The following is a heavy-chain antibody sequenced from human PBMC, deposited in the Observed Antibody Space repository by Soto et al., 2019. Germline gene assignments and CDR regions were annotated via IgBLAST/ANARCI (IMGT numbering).Heavy chain of an antibody. J-gene: IGHJ4*02. V-gene: IGHV3-49*04. CDR2: IRRKAYGGTS. CDR1: GFTFGEYA. Sequence: GGSLRLSGTASGFTFGEYAMTLVRQAPGKGPEWVGSIRRKAYGGTSEYAASGKGRFTISRDHSKSIAYLKMKSLKTEDTALYYSPRVRDCSRNSCYRFAHYWGQGT. D-gene: IGHD2-2*02. CDR3: PRVRDCSRNSCYRFAHY.